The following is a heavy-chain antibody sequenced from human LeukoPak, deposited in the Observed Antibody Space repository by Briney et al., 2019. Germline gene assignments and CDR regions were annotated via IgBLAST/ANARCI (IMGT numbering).Heavy chain of an antibody. CDR2: IGDSGDST. CDR3: ANKYYYDSSGSSSYYFDY. CDR1: GFTFSSYA. V-gene: IGHV3-23*01. Sequence: GGSLRLSCSASGFTFSSYAMTWVRQAPGKGLEWVSTIGDSGDSTYYADSVKGRFTISRDNSRNTLYLQMNSLSAEDTAVYYCANKYYYDSSGSSSYYFDYWGQGTLVTVSS. D-gene: IGHD3-22*01. J-gene: IGHJ4*02.